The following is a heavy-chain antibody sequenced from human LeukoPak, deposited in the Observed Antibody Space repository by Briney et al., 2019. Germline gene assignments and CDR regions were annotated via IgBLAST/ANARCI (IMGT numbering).Heavy chain of an antibody. CDR3: VKDRVDGSGSQFDS. V-gene: IGHV3-23*01. Sequence: GGSLRLSCAASGFTLSNHAMIWVRQAPGKGLEWVSSISGSGAMTYYADSVKGRFTISRDNAMETLSLQMNSLRADDTAVYYCVKDRVDGSGSQFDSWGQGSLVIVSS. J-gene: IGHJ4*02. D-gene: IGHD3-10*01. CDR2: ISGSGAMT. CDR1: GFTLSNHA.